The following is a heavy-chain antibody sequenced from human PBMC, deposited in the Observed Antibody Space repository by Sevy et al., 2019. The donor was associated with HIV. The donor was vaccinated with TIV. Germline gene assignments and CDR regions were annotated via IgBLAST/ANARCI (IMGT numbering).Heavy chain of an antibody. J-gene: IGHJ4*02. Sequence: SQTLSLTCDISGDSISSNSAIWNWIRQSPSRGLEWLGRTYYRSKWYSDSAVSVKGRLTVSPDTSKNQFSLRLNFVTPEDTALYFCARSGAVFASGKFDSWGQGTLVTVSS. CDR2: TYYRSKWYS. CDR1: GDSISSNSAI. CDR3: ARSGAVFASGKFDS. V-gene: IGHV6-1*01. D-gene: IGHD3-3*02.